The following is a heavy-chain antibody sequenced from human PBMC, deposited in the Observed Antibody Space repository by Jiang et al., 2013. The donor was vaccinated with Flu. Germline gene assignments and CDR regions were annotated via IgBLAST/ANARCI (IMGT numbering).Heavy chain of an antibody. Sequence: SGAEVKKPGASVKVSCKSSGYTFSDYYIHWVRQAPGQGLEWMGWIKANNGGTDYAQKFQGRVTMTRDTSITTAYMELSSQRSDDTAVYFCARVEYSGRWRAFDPWGQGTLVTVSS. CDR2: IKANNGGT. V-gene: IGHV1-2*02. D-gene: IGHD5-12*01. CDR1: GYTFSDYY. CDR3: ARVEYSGRWRAFDP. J-gene: IGHJ5*02.